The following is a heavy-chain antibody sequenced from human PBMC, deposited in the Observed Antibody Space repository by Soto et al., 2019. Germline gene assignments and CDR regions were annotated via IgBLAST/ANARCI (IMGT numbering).Heavy chain of an antibody. J-gene: IGHJ4*02. D-gene: IGHD3-9*01. CDR3: ARMKYYDILTGYYFDY. CDR1: GGSISSSSYY. Sequence: QLQLQESGPGLVKPSETLSLTCTVSGGSISSSSYYWGWIRQPPGKGLEWIGSIYYSGSTYYNPSLKSRVTISVDTSKNQFSLKLSSATAADTAVYYCARMKYYDILTGYYFDYWGQGTLVTVSS. CDR2: IYYSGST. V-gene: IGHV4-39*01.